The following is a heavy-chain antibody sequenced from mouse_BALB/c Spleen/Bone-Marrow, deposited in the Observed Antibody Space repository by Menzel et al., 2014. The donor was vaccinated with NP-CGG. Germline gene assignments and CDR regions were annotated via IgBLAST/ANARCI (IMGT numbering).Heavy chain of an antibody. CDR1: GYTFTSYV. CDR3: ARGGYGNVYYAMDY. V-gene: IGHV1-14*01. D-gene: IGHD2-10*02. Sequence: VQLQQSGPELIKPGASVKMSCKASGYTFTSYVMHWVKQKPGQGLEWIGYINPYNDGTKYNEKFKGKATLTSDKSSSTAYMELSSLTSEDSAVYYCARGGYGNVYYAMDYWGQGTSVTVSS. J-gene: IGHJ4*01. CDR2: INPYNDGT.